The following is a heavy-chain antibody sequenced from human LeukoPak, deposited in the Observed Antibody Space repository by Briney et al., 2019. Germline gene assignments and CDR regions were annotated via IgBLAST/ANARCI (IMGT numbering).Heavy chain of an antibody. V-gene: IGHV4-59*08. CDR3: ASDRIEVDAFDI. J-gene: IGHJ3*02. Sequence: SETLSLTCTVSGGSISTYYWSWLRQPPGKGLEGIGYIYYTGSTSYNPSLKSRVTMSLDASKNQFSLELNSVTAADTAVYYCASDRIEVDAFDIWGQGTMVTVSS. CDR2: IYYTGST. CDR1: GGSISTYY. D-gene: IGHD2-15*01.